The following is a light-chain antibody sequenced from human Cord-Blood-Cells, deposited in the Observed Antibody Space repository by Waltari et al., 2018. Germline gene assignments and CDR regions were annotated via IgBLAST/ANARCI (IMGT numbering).Light chain of an antibody. J-gene: IGLJ3*02. CDR3: CSYAGSSTLV. V-gene: IGLV2-23*01. Sequence: QSALTQPASVSGSPGQSITISCTGTSSDVGSYNLVSWYQQHPGKAPKLMIYEGSKLPSGVSNRFSCSKSGNTASLTISGLQAEDEAAYYCCSYAGSSTLVFGGGTNLAVL. CDR1: SSDVGSYNL. CDR2: EGS.